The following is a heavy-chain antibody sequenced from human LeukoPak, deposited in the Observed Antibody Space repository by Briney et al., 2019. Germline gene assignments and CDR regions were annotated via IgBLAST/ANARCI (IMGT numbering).Heavy chain of an antibody. J-gene: IGHJ4*02. V-gene: IGHV4-39*07. CDR2: IYYSGST. Sequence: SETLSLTCTVSGGSISSSSYYWGWIRQPPGKGLEWIGSIYYSGSTYYNPSLKSRVTISVDTSKNQFSLKLSSVTAADTAVYYCAREETMVRGVILGYFDYWGQGTLVTVSS. D-gene: IGHD3-10*01. CDR1: GGSISSSSYY. CDR3: AREETMVRGVILGYFDY.